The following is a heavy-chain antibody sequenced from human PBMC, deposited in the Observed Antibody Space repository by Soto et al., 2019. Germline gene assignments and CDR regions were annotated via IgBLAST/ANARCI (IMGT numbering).Heavy chain of an antibody. CDR2: IIPIFGTA. J-gene: IGHJ5*02. CDR1: GGTFSSYA. Sequence: SVKVSCKASGGTFSSYAISWVRQAPGQGLEWMGGIIPIFGTANYAQKFQGRVTITADESTSTAYMELSSLRSEDTAVYYCARAPRPYCSGGSCYMGFDLWGQGTLVTVSS. V-gene: IGHV1-69*13. CDR3: ARAPRPYCSGGSCYMGFDL. D-gene: IGHD2-15*01.